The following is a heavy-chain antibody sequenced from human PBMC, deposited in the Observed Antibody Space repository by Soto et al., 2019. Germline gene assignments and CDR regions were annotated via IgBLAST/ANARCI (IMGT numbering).Heavy chain of an antibody. V-gene: IGHV3-53*04. J-gene: IGHJ4*02. Sequence: GGSLRLSCAASGFTVSSNYMSWVRQAPGKGLEWVSVIYSGGSTYYADSVKGRFTISRHNSKNTLYLQMNSLRAEDTAVYYCARGQKLAAAGYYFDYWGQGTLVTVSS. CDR1: GFTVSSNY. CDR3: ARGQKLAAAGYYFDY. CDR2: IYSGGST. D-gene: IGHD6-13*01.